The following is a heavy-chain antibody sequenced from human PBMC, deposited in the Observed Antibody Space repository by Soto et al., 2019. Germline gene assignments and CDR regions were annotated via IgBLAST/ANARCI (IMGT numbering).Heavy chain of an antibody. CDR2: IGGGNTDR. CDR3: AKDAVSYNGKWDWFDS. D-gene: IGHD1-26*01. J-gene: IGHJ5*01. V-gene: IGHV3-23*01. Sequence: DVQLLESGGGLVQPGGSLTLSCAASRFIFSDYAMNWVRQAPGKGLEWFSSIGGGNTDRYYADSVKGRFIISRDNSKNTMYLQMNSLRDDDTAVYYCAKDAVSYNGKWDWFDSWGQGTLVTVSS. CDR1: RFIFSDYA.